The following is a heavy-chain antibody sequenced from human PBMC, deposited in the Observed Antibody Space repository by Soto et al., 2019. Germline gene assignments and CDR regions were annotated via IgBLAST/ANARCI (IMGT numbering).Heavy chain of an antibody. J-gene: IGHJ3*02. V-gene: IGHV3-48*02. CDR2: ISSSSSTI. CDR3: ARDRGSSGYPDAFDI. CDR1: VFTFSSYS. Sequence: GALRLSGAAPVFTFSSYSMNWVRQAPGKGLEWVSYISSSSSTIYYADSVKGRFTISRDNAKNSLYLQMNSLRDEDTAVYYCARDRGSSGYPDAFDIWGQGTMVTVSS. D-gene: IGHD3-22*01.